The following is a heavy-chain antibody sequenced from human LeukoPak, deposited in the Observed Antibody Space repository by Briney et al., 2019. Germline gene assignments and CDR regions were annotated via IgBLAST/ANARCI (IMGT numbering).Heavy chain of an antibody. J-gene: IGHJ4*02. CDR3: ARLGEHIVVVD. V-gene: IGHV4-59*08. CDR2: IYYSGST. D-gene: IGHD2-21*01. Sequence: SETLSLTCTVSGGSISSYYWSWIRQPPGKGLEWIGYIYYSGSTNYNPSLKSRVTISVDTSKNQFSLKLSSVTAADTAVYYCARLGEHIVVVDWGQGTLVTVSS. CDR1: GGSISSYY.